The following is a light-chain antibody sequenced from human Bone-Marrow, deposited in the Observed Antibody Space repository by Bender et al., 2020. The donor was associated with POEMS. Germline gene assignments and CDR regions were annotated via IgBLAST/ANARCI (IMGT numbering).Light chain of an antibody. CDR1: ALPKQY. CDR3: QVWDSRSDHQV. V-gene: IGLV3-21*02. CDR2: YDR. J-gene: IGLJ3*02. Sequence: SYELTQPPSVSVSPGQTARITCSGDALPKQYANWYQQKPGQAPVVVIYYDRDRPSGIPERFSGSNSGNTATLTISRVEAGDEADYYCQVWDSRSDHQVFGGGTKLTVL.